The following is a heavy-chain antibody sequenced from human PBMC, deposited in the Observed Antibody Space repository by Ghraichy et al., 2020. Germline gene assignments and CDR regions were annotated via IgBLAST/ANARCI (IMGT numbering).Heavy chain of an antibody. V-gene: IGHV1-2*06. J-gene: IGHJ4*02. Sequence: ASVKVSCKASGYTFTGYYMHWVRQAPGQGLEWMGRINPNSGGTNYAQKFQGRVTMTRDTSISTAYMELSRLRSDDTAVYYCARESPGLGEYYFDYWGQGTLVTVSS. CDR1: GYTFTGYY. CDR3: ARESPGLGEYYFDY. D-gene: IGHD3-16*01. CDR2: INPNSGGT.